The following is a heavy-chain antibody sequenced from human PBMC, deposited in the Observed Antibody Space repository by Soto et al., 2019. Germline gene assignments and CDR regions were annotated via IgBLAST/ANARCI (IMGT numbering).Heavy chain of an antibody. CDR1: GFTFSSYA. CDR2: ISGSGGST. Sequence: VQLLESGGGLVQPGGSLRLSCAASGFTFSSYAMSWVRQAPGKGLEWVSAISGSGGSTYYADSVKGRFTISRDNSKNTLYLQMNSLRAEDTAVYYCAKDRDIVVVVAPLFDYWGQGTLVTVSS. J-gene: IGHJ4*02. D-gene: IGHD2-15*01. CDR3: AKDRDIVVVVAPLFDY. V-gene: IGHV3-23*01.